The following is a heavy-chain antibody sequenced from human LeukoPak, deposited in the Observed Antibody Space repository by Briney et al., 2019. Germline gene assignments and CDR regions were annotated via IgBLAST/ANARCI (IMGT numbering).Heavy chain of an antibody. D-gene: IGHD4-17*01. Sequence: GGSLRLSCAASGFTVSSNYMSWVRQAPGKGLEWVSVIYSGGSTNYADSVKGRFTISRDNSKNTLYLQMNSLRAEDTAVYYCAKARRYGDYGYWGQGTLVTVSS. CDR1: GFTVSSNY. J-gene: IGHJ4*02. V-gene: IGHV3-53*01. CDR2: IYSGGST. CDR3: AKARRYGDYGY.